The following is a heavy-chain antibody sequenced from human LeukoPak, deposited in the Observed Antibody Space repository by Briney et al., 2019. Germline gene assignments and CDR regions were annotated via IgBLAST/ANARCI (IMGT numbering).Heavy chain of an antibody. V-gene: IGHV1-2*02. Sequence: ASVKVSCKASGYTFTGYYMHWVRQAPGQGLEWMGWINPNSGGTNYAQKFQGRVTMTRDTSISTAYMELSSLRTEDTAVYYCARDGLQTRYSWNDEGRKNWFDPWGQGTLVTVSS. CDR1: GYTFTGYY. CDR2: INPNSGGT. J-gene: IGHJ5*02. CDR3: ARDGLQTRYSWNDEGRKNWFDP. D-gene: IGHD1-1*01.